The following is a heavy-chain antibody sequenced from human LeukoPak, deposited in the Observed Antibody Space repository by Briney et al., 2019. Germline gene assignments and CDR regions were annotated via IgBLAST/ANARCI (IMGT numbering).Heavy chain of an antibody. CDR3: ARHSSGSYYTILYYYYYYMDV. CDR1: GYSISSGYY. V-gene: IGHV4-38-2*01. Sequence: SETLSLTCAVFGYSISSGYYWGWIRPPPGKGLEWIGSIYHSGSTYYNPSLKSRVTISVDTSKNQFSLKLSSVTAADTAVYYCARHSSGSYYTILYYYYYYMDVWGKGTTVTVSS. CDR2: IYHSGST. J-gene: IGHJ6*03. D-gene: IGHD3-10*01.